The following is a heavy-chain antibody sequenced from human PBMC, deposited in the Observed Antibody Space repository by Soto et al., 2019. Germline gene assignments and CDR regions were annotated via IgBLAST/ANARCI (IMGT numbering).Heavy chain of an antibody. Sequence: GGSLRLSCVASGFTFNKYWMHWVRQAPGKGLVWVSRITDDGRNTLYADSVRGRFTISRDNAKNTLYLQMNSPTVEDTGVYFCAKIEAASAARLSHYYYYAMDAWGQGTTVTVSS. J-gene: IGHJ6*02. CDR1: GFTFNKYW. V-gene: IGHV3-74*01. CDR3: AKIEAASAARLSHYYYYAMDA. CDR2: ITDDGRNT. D-gene: IGHD6-6*01.